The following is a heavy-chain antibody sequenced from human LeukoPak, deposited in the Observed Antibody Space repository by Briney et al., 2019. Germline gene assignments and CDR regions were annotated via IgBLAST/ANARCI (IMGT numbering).Heavy chain of an antibody. CDR1: GFTFSSYA. D-gene: IGHD4-17*01. CDR3: AKVDHDYGDYLGY. V-gene: IGHV3-23*01. CDR2: IRGSGGST. J-gene: IGHJ4*02. Sequence: GGSLRLSCAASGFTFSSYAMSWVRQAPGKGLEWVSAIRGSGGSTYYADSVKGRFTISRDNSKNTLYLQMNSLSAEDTAVYYCAKVDHDYGDYLGYWGQGTLVTVSS.